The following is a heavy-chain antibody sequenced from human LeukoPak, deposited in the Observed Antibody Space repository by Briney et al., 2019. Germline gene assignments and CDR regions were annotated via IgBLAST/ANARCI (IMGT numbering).Heavy chain of an antibody. D-gene: IGHD6-13*01. Sequence: GESLKISSKGSGYSFTSYWIGWVRQMPGKGLEWMGITYPGDSDTRYSPSFQGQVTISADKSISTAYLQLSSLKASDTAMYYCARLGIAAAGWFDPWGQGTLVTVSS. CDR1: GYSFTSYW. J-gene: IGHJ5*02. V-gene: IGHV5-51*01. CDR2: TYPGDSDT. CDR3: ARLGIAAAGWFDP.